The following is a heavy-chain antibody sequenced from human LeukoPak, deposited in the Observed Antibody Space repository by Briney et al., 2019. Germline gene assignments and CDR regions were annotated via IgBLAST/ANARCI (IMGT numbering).Heavy chain of an antibody. Sequence: GGSLRLSCAASGFTFSSYSMNWVRQAPGKGLEWVSSISSSSSYIYYADSVKGRFTISRDNAKNSLYLQMNSLRAEDTAVYYCARGQQLGPYYMDVWGKGTTVTVSS. CDR3: ARGQQLGPYYMDV. J-gene: IGHJ6*03. CDR1: GFTFSSYS. CDR2: ISSSSSYI. D-gene: IGHD6-13*01. V-gene: IGHV3-21*01.